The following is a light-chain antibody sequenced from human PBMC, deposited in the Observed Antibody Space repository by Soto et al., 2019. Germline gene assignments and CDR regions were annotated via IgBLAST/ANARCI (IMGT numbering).Light chain of an antibody. CDR3: AAWDDSLNGVV. V-gene: IGLV1-44*01. CDR1: TSNIGSNA. CDR2: TNN. J-gene: IGLJ2*01. Sequence: QSVLTQPPSTSGTPGQRVTISCSGSTSNIGSNAVNWYLQLPGTAPKLLIHTNNQRPSGVPDRFSGSKSGTSASLAIGGLQSEDEAAYYCAAWDDSLNGVVFGGGPKLTVL.